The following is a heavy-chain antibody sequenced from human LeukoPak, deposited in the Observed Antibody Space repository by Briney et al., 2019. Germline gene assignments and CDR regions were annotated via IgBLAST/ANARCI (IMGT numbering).Heavy chain of an antibody. D-gene: IGHD3/OR15-3a*01. CDR1: GASISSYY. CDR3: AKNGGSWTFDY. Sequence: KTSETLSLTCTVSGASISSYYWSWIRQPPGRGLEWIGYITDSGRTTYNSSLKSRVTISLDTSKNQFSLKLTSVTAADTAVYFCAKNGGSWTFDYWGQGTLVTVSS. J-gene: IGHJ4*02. V-gene: IGHV4-59*08. CDR2: ITDSGRT.